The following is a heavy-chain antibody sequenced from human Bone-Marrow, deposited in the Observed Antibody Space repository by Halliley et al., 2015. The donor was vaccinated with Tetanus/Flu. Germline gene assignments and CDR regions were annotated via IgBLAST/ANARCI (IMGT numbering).Heavy chain of an antibody. CDR1: GFSVSSNY. CDR2: IYAGGSP. CDR3: ARGGGPNYGRFDD. J-gene: IGHJ4*02. V-gene: IGHV3-53*01. Sequence: VQLVQSGGGLIQPGGSLRLSCAASGFSVSSNYMSWVRQAPGRGPEWIAVIYAGGSPYYADSVRGRFTISRDQSKNTLYLQMDSLRALDTAVYYCARGGGPNYGRFDDWGQGTLVTVSS. D-gene: IGHD2-15*01.